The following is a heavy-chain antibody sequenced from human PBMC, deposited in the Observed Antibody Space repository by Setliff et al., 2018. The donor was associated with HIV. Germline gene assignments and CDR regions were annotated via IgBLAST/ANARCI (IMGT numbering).Heavy chain of an antibody. V-gene: IGHV1-46*01. D-gene: IGHD1-26*01. CDR1: GYTFTSYG. CDR3: ARDVGGGEDY. J-gene: IGHJ4*02. Sequence: ASVKVSCKASGYTFTSYGISWVRQAPGQGLEWLGMINPSGGSTWYAQKFQGRVTMTGDTSTNTLYMELSGLRSADTAMYYCARDVGGGEDYWDQGTLVTVSS. CDR2: INPSGGST.